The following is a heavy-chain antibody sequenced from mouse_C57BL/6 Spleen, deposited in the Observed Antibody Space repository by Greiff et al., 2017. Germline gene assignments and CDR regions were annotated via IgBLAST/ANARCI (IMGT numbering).Heavy chain of an antibody. CDR1: GFSLTSYG. Sequence: QVQLQQSGPGLVQPSQSLSLTCTVSGFSLTSYGVHWVRQSPGTGLEWLGVILRGGSTDYNAAFMSRLSITKDNSKSQVFFKMNSLQADDTAIYYCAKDGYYGGAMDEWGQRTSVTVSS. CDR2: ILRGGST. CDR3: AKDGYYGGAMDE. J-gene: IGHJ4*01. D-gene: IGHD2-3*01. V-gene: IGHV2-5*01.